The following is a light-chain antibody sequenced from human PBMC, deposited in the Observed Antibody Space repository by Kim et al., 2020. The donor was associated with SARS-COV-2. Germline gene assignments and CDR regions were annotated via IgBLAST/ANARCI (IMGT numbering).Light chain of an antibody. CDR2: DAS. J-gene: IGKJ5*01. CDR3: QQRSDWPIT. CDR1: QSVRSY. V-gene: IGKV3-11*01. Sequence: EIVLTQSPATLSLSPGERATLSCRASQSVRSYLAWYQQKPGQAPRLLIYDASNRATGIPARFSGSGSGTDFRFTISTLEPEDFAVYYCQQRSDWPITFGQGTRLEIK.